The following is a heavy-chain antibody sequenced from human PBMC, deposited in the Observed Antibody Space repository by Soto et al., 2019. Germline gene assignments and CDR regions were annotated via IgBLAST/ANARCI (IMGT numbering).Heavy chain of an antibody. D-gene: IGHD1-20*01. Sequence: QLQLQESGPGLVKPAETLSLKCAVSGGSVSSGNYFWGWIRQPPGKVLEWIGNIYYNGDTYYSPSLKSRGTMSVDTAQNQFSLRLTSVTAADTAVYYCARRLIDTWNQGHAFDFWGQGTLVTVSS. J-gene: IGHJ3*01. CDR3: ARRLIDTWNQGHAFDF. CDR2: IYYNGDT. CDR1: GGSVSSGNYF. V-gene: IGHV4-39*01.